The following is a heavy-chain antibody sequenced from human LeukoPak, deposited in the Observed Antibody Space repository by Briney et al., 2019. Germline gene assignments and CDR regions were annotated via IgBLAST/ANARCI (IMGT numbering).Heavy chain of an antibody. D-gene: IGHD3-10*01. CDR3: TRDLVYGSGSSDY. CDR2: IKTDGSGA. Sequence: PGGTLRLSCAASGFTFSNYWMHWVREAPGKGPAWVSRIKTDGSGAGYADSVKGRFTISRDNAKNTLYLQMNSLRAEDTAVYYCTRDLVYGSGSSDYWGQGTLVTVSS. V-gene: IGHV3-74*01. CDR1: GFTFSNYW. J-gene: IGHJ4*02.